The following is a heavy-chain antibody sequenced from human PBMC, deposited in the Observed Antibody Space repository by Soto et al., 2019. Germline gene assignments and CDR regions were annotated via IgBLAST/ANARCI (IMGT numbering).Heavy chain of an antibody. CDR3: ARDLPVVAARSYYYYGMDV. CDR2: INPSGGST. J-gene: IGHJ6*02. V-gene: IGHV1-46*01. CDR1: GYTFTSYY. D-gene: IGHD2-15*01. Sequence: QVQLVQSGAEVKKPGASVKVSCKASGYTFTSYYMHWVRQAPGQGLEWMGIINPSGGSTSYAQKFQGTVTMTTDTSTSTVYMELSSLKSEDTAVYYCARDLPVVAARSYYYYGMDVWGQGTTVTVSS.